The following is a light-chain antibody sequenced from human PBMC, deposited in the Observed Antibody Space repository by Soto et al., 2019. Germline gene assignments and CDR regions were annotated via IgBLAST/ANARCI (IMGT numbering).Light chain of an antibody. J-gene: IGLJ2*01. CDR1: SSDVGNYNY. CDR3: TSYAAGKNVV. V-gene: IGLV2-8*01. CDR2: EVN. Sequence: QSALTQPPSASGSPGQSVTISCTGTSSDVGNYNYVSWYQQYPGKAPKLMIYEVNKRPSGVPDRFSGSKSGNTASLTVSGLQAEDEGDYYCTSYAAGKNVVFGGGTKLTVL.